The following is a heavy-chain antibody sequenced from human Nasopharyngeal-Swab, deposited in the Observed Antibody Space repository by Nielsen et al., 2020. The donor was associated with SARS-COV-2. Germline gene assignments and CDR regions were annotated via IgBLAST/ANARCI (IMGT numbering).Heavy chain of an antibody. V-gene: IGHV1-24*01. CDR3: ATNFAYNWNDVPDY. CDR2: FDPEDGET. J-gene: IGHJ4*02. Sequence: ASVKVSCKVSGYTLTELSMHWVRQAPGKGLEWRGGFDPEDGETIYAQKFQGRVTMTEDTSTDTAYMELSSLRSEDTAVYYCATNFAYNWNDVPDYWGQGTLVTVSS. CDR1: GYTLTELS. D-gene: IGHD1-1*01.